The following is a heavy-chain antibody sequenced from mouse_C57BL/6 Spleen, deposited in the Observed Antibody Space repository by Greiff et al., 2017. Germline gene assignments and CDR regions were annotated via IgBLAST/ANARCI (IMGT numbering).Heavy chain of an antibody. D-gene: IGHD2-1*01. J-gene: IGHJ2*01. CDR2: ISSGGDYI. CDR3: TRDGNYEFDY. V-gene: IGHV5-9-1*02. Sequence: EVKLQESGEGLVKPGGSLKLSCAASGFTFSSYAMSWVRQTPEKRLEWVAYISSGGDYIYYADTVKGRFTISRDNARNTLYLQMSSLKSEDTAMYYCTRDGNYEFDYWGQGTTLTVSS. CDR1: GFTFSSYA.